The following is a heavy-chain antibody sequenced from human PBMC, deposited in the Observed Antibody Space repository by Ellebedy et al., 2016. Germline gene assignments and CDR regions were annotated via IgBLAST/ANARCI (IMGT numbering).Heavy chain of an antibody. CDR3: ARGPVVPAAYTPYYFDY. CDR1: GGSISSYY. CDR2: IYTSGST. V-gene: IGHV4-4*07. J-gene: IGHJ4*02. D-gene: IGHD2-2*01. Sequence: SETLSLXCTVSGGSISSYYWSWIRQPAGKGLEWIGRIYTSGSTNYNPSLKSRVTMSVDTSKNQFSLKLSSVTAADTAVYYCARGPVVPAAYTPYYFDYWGQGTLVTVSS.